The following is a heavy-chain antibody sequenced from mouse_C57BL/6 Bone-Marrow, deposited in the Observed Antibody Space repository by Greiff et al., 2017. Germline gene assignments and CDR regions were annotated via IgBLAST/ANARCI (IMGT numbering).Heavy chain of an antibody. Sequence: EVKLMASGGGLVKPGGSLKLSCAASGFTFSDYGMHWVRQAPEKGLEWVAYISSGSSTIYYADTVKGRFTISRDNAKNTLFLQMTSLRSEDTAMYYCARDYGSSLYAMDYWGQGTSVTVSS. CDR3: ARDYGSSLYAMDY. D-gene: IGHD1-1*01. CDR1: GFTFSDYG. V-gene: IGHV5-17*01. CDR2: ISSGSSTI. J-gene: IGHJ4*01.